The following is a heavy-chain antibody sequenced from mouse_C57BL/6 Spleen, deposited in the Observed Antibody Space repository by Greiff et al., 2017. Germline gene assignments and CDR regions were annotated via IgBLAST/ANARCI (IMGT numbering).Heavy chain of an antibody. CDR3: ARRENFDY. Sequence: QVQLQQSGPELVKPGTSVKLSCKASGYTFTSYWMHWVKQRPGQGLEWIGVIDPSDSYTNYNQKFKGKATLTVDTSSSTAYMQLSSLTSEDSAVYYCARRENFDYWGQGTTLTVSS. CDR2: IDPSDSYT. V-gene: IGHV1-59*01. CDR1: GYTFTSYW. J-gene: IGHJ2*01.